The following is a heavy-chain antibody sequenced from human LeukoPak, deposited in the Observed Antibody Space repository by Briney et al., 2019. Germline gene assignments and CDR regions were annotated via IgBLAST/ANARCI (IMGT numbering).Heavy chain of an antibody. J-gene: IGHJ4*02. V-gene: IGHV1-2*02. CDR3: ARDLYSLYYFDY. CDR1: GYTFTGYY. Sequence: ASVKVSCKAYGYTFTGYYMHWVRQAPGQGLEWMGWINPNSGGTNYAQKFQGRVTMTRDTSISTAYMELSRLRSDDTAVYYCARDLYSLYYFDYWGQGTLVTVSS. CDR2: INPNSGGT. D-gene: IGHD2-21*01.